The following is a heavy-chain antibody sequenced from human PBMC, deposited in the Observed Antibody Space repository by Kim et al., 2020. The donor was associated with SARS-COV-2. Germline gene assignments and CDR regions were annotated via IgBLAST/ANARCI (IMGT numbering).Heavy chain of an antibody. D-gene: IGHD3-3*01. CDR3: ARGTIFEP. V-gene: IGHV4-34*01. CDR2: PSGNT. Sequence: PSGNTNYPPSLKSRVTISIDTSKNPFALNVSSVTVADTAVYYCARGTIFEPWGQGTLVTVSS. J-gene: IGHJ5*02.